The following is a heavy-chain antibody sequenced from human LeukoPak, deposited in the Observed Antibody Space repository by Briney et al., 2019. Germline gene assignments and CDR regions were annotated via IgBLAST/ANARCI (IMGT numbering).Heavy chain of an antibody. CDR3: TRDIPSITIFGVVTIGYFDL. Sequence: SETLSLTCTVSGGSVSSGSYYWSWIRQPPGKGLEWIGYIYYSGSTNYNPSLKSRVTISVDTSKNQFSLKLSSVTAADTAVYYCTRDIPSITIFGVVTIGYFDLWGRGTLVTVSS. V-gene: IGHV4-61*01. D-gene: IGHD3-3*01. CDR2: IYYSGST. CDR1: GGSVSSGSYY. J-gene: IGHJ2*01.